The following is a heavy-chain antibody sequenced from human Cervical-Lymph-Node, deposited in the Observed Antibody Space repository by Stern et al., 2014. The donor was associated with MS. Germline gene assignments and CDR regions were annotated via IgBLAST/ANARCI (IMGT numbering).Heavy chain of an antibody. CDR2: ISWNSGDI. CDR1: GIIFGGYV. Sequence: VQLVESGGGLVQPGGSLRLSCAASGIIFGGYVMHWVRPAPGKGLGGVAGISWNSGDIAYTDSVKGRFTISRDNAKNSLYLHMNSLRAEDTALYYCAKDLGEVFYYGMDVWGQGTTVTVSS. D-gene: IGHD2-21*01. V-gene: IGHV3-9*01. J-gene: IGHJ6*02. CDR3: AKDLGEVFYYGMDV.